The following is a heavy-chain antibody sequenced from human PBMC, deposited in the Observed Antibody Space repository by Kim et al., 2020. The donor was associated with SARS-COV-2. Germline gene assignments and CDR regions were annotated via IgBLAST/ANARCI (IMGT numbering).Heavy chain of an antibody. CDR2: INHSGST. J-gene: IGHJ6*02. V-gene: IGHV4-34*01. D-gene: IGHD3-3*01. Sequence: SETLSLTCAVYGGSFSGYYWSWIRQPPGKGLEWIGEINHSGSTNYNPSLKSRVTISVDTSKNQFSLKLSSVTAADTAVYYCARGAPRFLEFHYYYYYGMDVWGQGTTVTVSS. CDR3: ARGAPRFLEFHYYYYYGMDV. CDR1: GGSFSGYY.